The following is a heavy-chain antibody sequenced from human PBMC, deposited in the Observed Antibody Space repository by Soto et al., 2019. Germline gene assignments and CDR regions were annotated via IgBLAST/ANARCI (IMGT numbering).Heavy chain of an antibody. CDR3: AKDWATLVVGRFFDS. CDR2: ISFEGSNK. V-gene: IGHV3-30*18. D-gene: IGHD2-15*01. CDR1: GFNFSEYA. J-gene: IGHJ4*02. Sequence: QVKLVESGGGVVQPGTSLRLSCAASGFNFSEYAMHWVRQSPGKGLEWLAIISFEGSNKYSANSVKGRFTISRDNSKNTLYLQMNNLRPEDTAVYYCAKDWATLVVGRFFDSWGQGTPVTVSS.